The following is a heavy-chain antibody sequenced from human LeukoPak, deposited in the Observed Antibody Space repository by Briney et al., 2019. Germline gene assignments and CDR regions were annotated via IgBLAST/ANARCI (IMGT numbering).Heavy chain of an antibody. CDR2: IKQDGSEK. CDR3: ARDPFDS. Sequence: PGGSLRLSCVASGFTFSSYWMSWVRQAPGKGPEWVANIKQDGSEKYYVDSVKGRFTISRDNAKNSLYPQMNSLRAEDTAVFYCARDPFDSWGQGTLVTVSS. V-gene: IGHV3-7*01. CDR1: GFTFSSYW. J-gene: IGHJ4*02.